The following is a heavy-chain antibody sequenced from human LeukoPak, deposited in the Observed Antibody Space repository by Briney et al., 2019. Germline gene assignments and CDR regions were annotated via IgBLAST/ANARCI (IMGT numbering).Heavy chain of an antibody. V-gene: IGHV3-30-3*01. CDR1: GFTFSSYA. CDR2: ISYDGSNK. D-gene: IGHD6-6*01. Sequence: PGGSLRLSRAASGFTFSSYAMHWVRQAPGKGLEWVAVISYDGSNKYYADSVKGRFTISRDNSKNTLYLQMNSLRAEDTAVYYCAREGAARGMLDYWGQGTLVTVSS. J-gene: IGHJ4*02. CDR3: AREGAARGMLDY.